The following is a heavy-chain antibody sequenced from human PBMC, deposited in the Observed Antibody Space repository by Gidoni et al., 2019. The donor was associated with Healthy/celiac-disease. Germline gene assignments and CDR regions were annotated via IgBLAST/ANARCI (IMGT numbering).Heavy chain of an antibody. CDR3: AKGVNYGDYGVGSVDY. CDR1: GFTFSRFA. V-gene: IGHV3-23*01. D-gene: IGHD4-17*01. CDR2: ISGSGGST. Sequence: EVQLLESGGGLVQPGGSLRLSCAASGFTFSRFAMSWVRQAPGKGLEWVSAISGSGGSTYYADSVKGRFTISRDNSKNTLYLQMNSLRAEDTAVYYCAKGVNYGDYGVGSVDYWGQGTLVTVSS. J-gene: IGHJ4*02.